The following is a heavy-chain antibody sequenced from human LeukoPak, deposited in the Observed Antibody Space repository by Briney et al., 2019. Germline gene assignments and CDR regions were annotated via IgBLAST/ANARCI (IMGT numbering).Heavy chain of an antibody. CDR1: GDSVSSNSVT. CDR3: ARRLTQYDCFDP. Sequence: SQTLSLTCAISGDSVSSNSVTWNWIRQSPSRGLEWLGRTYYRSTWYNDYAVSVRGRITVNPDTSRNQFSLHLNSVAPEDTAVYYCARRLTQYDCFDPWGQGILVTVSS. CDR2: TYYRSTWYN. D-gene: IGHD2-2*01. J-gene: IGHJ5*02. V-gene: IGHV6-1*01.